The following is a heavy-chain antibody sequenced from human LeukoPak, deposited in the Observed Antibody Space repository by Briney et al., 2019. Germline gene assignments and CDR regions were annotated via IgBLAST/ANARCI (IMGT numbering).Heavy chain of an antibody. Sequence: GGSLRLSCAASGFTVSSNYMSWVRQAPGKGLEWVSVIYSGGDTYYADSVKGRFTISRDNSKNRLYLQMNSLRAEDTAVYYCAREANNYGDHTMMIWGQGTLVTVSS. CDR1: GFTVSSNY. CDR2: IYSGGDT. V-gene: IGHV3-53*01. D-gene: IGHD4-17*01. J-gene: IGHJ4*02. CDR3: AREANNYGDHTMMI.